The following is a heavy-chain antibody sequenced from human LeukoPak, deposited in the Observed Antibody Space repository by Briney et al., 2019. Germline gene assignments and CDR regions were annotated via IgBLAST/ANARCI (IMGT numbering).Heavy chain of an antibody. CDR3: ARGPVGGGRAYYYYYYGMDV. Sequence: TSETLSLTCAVYGGSFSGYYWSWIRQPPGKGLGWIGEINHSGSTHYNPSLKSRVTISVDTSKNQFSLKLSSVTAADTAVYYCARGPVGGGRAYYYYYYGMDVWGQGTTVTVSS. CDR1: GGSFSGYY. V-gene: IGHV4-34*01. J-gene: IGHJ6*02. D-gene: IGHD1-26*01. CDR2: INHSGST.